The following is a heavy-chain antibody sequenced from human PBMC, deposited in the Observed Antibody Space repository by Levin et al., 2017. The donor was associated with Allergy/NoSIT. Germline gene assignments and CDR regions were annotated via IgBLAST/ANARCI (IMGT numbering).Heavy chain of an antibody. CDR1: GFTFSSYA. CDR2: ISGSGGST. D-gene: IGHD1-26*01. CDR3: AKGGVGATRTRPHDAFDI. V-gene: IGHV3-23*01. J-gene: IGHJ3*02. Sequence: GGSLRLSCAASGFTFSSYAMSWVRQAPGKGLEWVSAISGSGGSTYYADSVKGRFTISRDNSKNTLYLQMNSLRAEDTAVYYCAKGGVGATRTRPHDAFDIWGQGTMVTVSS.